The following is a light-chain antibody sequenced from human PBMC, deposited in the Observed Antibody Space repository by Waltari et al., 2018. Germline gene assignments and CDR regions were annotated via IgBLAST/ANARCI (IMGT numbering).Light chain of an antibody. CDR2: YDT. J-gene: IGLJ3*02. CDR1: TIESKS. CDR3: QVWDDTTNSGV. Sequence: YVLTQPPSVSVAPGKTATLTCGGETIESKSVNWYQQKPGQAPVLVLFYDTYRPSGIPDRFSGSNSGNTATLTISWVEAGDEADYHCQVWDDTTNSGVFGGGTRLTVL. V-gene: IGLV3-21*04.